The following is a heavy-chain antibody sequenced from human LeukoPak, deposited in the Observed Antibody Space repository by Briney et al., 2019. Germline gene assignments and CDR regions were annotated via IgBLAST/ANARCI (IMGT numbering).Heavy chain of an antibody. Sequence: SETLSLTCTVSGGSISSYYWNWIRQPAGKGLEWIGRLDTSGSTNYNPSLKSRVTMSGDTSKKQFSLKLSSVTAADTAVYYCASTTYYYDSSGYYFLDYWGQGTLVTVSS. CDR3: ASTTYYYDSSGYYFLDY. CDR1: GGSISSYY. J-gene: IGHJ4*02. V-gene: IGHV4-4*07. CDR2: LDTSGST. D-gene: IGHD3-22*01.